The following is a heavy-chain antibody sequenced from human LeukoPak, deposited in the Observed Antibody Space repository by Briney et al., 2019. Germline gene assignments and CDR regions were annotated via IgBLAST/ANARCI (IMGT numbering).Heavy chain of an antibody. D-gene: IGHD6-19*01. CDR2: IRYDGSNK. V-gene: IGHV3-30*02. J-gene: IGHJ4*02. Sequence: GGSLRLSCAASGFTFSSYGMHWLRQAPGKGLEWVVFIRYDGSNKYYADSVKSRFTISRDNSKNPLYLQMNSLRAEDTAVYYCAKDTGKYSSGWTDYWGQGTLVTVSS. CDR3: AKDTGKYSSGWTDY. CDR1: GFTFSSYG.